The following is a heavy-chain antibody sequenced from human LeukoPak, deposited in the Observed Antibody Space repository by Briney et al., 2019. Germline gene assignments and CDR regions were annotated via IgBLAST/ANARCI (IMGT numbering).Heavy chain of an antibody. Sequence: GGSLRLSCAASGFTFSSYSMNWVRQAPGKGLEWVSSISSSSSYIYYADSVKGRFTISRDNAKNSLYLQMNSLRAEDTAVYYCARDLCGGDCYPTFDYWGQGTLVTVSS. CDR3: ARDLCGGDCYPTFDY. D-gene: IGHD2-21*02. V-gene: IGHV3-21*01. J-gene: IGHJ4*02. CDR1: GFTFSSYS. CDR2: ISSSSSYI.